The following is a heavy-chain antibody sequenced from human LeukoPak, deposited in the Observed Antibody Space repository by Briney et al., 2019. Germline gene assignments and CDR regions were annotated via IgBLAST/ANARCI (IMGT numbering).Heavy chain of an antibody. V-gene: IGHV3-30*18. J-gene: IGHJ4*02. CDR1: GFTFSSYG. D-gene: IGHD4-17*01. Sequence: GGSLRLSCAASGFTFSSYGMHWVRQAPGKGLEWVAVISYDGSNKYYADSVKGRYTISRDNSKNKLYLQMNSLRAEDTAVYHCAKPDYGDYASFDYWGQGTLVTVSS. CDR2: ISYDGSNK. CDR3: AKPDYGDYASFDY.